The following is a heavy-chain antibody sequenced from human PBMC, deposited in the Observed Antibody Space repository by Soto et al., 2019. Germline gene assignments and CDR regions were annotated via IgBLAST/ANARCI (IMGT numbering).Heavy chain of an antibody. V-gene: IGHV4-4*02. D-gene: IGHD2-8*01. CDR3: AGNGDCTRPGCIVGWFDR. CDR2: TSHDGVT. Sequence: SATLTLTCAASSGSIDNDYWWSCVPQSPGKELEGFGETSHDGVTNYNPSLEGRVTISIDKSKNQLYLDLNSGTAADTAMYYCAGNGDCTRPGCIVGWFDRWGAGALVTVS. CDR1: SGSIDNDYW. J-gene: IGHJ5*02.